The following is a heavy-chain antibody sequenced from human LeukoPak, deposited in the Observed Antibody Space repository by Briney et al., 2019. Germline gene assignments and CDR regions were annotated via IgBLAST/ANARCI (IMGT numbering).Heavy chain of an antibody. CDR1: GYTFTSYA. V-gene: IGHV7-4-1*02. CDR2: INTNTGNP. CDR3: ARVRVGVAAPADPLDY. D-gene: IGHD3-3*01. Sequence: ASVKVSCNASGYTFTSYAMNWVRQAPGQGLEWMGWINTNTGNPTYAQGFTGRFVFSLDTSVSTAYLQISSLKAEDTAVYYCARVRVGVAAPADPLDYWGQGTLVTVSS. J-gene: IGHJ4*02.